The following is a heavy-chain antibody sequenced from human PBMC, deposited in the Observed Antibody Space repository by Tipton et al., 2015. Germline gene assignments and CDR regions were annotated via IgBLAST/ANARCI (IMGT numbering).Heavy chain of an antibody. Sequence: TLSLTCAVYGGSFSGYYWNWIRQPPGKGLEWIGEINHSGNTNYNPSLKSRVTISVDTSKNQFSLKLSSVTAADTALYYCARDAGGYYDSSGLSWYFDLWGRGTLVTASS. V-gene: IGHV4-34*01. CDR2: INHSGNT. J-gene: IGHJ2*01. CDR1: GGSFSGYY. CDR3: ARDAGGYYDSSGLSWYFDL. D-gene: IGHD3-22*01.